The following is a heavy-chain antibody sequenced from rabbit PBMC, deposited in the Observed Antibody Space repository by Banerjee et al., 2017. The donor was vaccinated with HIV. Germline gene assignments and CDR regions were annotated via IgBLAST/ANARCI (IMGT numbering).Heavy chain of an antibody. CDR1: GFSFSSSYW. J-gene: IGHJ4*01. V-gene: IGHV1S45*01. CDR3: ARDLAGVIGWNFNL. D-gene: IGHD4-1*01. CDR2: IYTGGSGST. Sequence: EQLEESGGDLVKPEGSLTLTCTASGFSFSSSYWMCWVRQAPGKGLEWIACIYTGGSGSTYYASWAKGRFTISKASWTTVTLQMTSLTAADTASYFCARDLAGVIGWNFNLWGPGTLVTVS.